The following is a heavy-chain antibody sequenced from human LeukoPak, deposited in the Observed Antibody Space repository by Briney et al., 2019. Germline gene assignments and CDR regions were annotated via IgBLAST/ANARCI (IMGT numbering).Heavy chain of an antibody. V-gene: IGHV3-48*04. D-gene: IGHD1-26*01. CDR2: ISSSSSAI. CDR3: AKSGSP. CDR1: GFTFSSYS. J-gene: IGHJ5*02. Sequence: PAGTLRLSCAASGFTFSSYSMNWVRQAPGQGLEWVSYISSSSSAICYAVSVKGRFTISRDNAKNSLYLQVNSLRAEDKAVYYCAKSGSPWGQGTLVTVSS.